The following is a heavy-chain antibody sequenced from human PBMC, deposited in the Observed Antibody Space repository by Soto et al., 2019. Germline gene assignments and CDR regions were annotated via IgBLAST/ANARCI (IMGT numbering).Heavy chain of an antibody. V-gene: IGHV3-23*01. Sequence: GGSLRLSCAASGFTFSSYAMSWVRQAPGKGLEWVSAISGSGGSTYYADSVKGRFTISRDNSKNTLYLHMNSLRAEDTAVYYCAKDRRSELLPVYFDYWGQGTLVTVSS. J-gene: IGHJ4*02. CDR3: AKDRRSELLPVYFDY. CDR1: GFTFSSYA. CDR2: ISGSGGST. D-gene: IGHD2-15*01.